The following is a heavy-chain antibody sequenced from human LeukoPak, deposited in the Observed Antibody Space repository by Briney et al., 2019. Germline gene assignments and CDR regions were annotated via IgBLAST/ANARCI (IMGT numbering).Heavy chain of an antibody. J-gene: IGHJ5*02. D-gene: IGHD1-7*01. CDR2: IYYSGST. V-gene: IGHV4-59*01. CDR1: GGSISSYY. CDR3: ARLITGTKTGNDWFDP. Sequence: PSETLSLTCTVSGGSISSYYWSWLRQPPGKGLEWVGYIYYSGSTSYNPSLKSRVTISVDTSKNQFSLKLSSVTAADTAVYYCARLITGTKTGNDWFDPWGQGTLVTVSS.